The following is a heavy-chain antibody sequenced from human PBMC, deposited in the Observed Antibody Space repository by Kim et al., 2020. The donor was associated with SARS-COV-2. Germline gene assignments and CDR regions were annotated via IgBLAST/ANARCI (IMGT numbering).Heavy chain of an antibody. CDR3: AREGACTDCLFRTNDAFDL. V-gene: IGHV3-53*01. J-gene: IGHJ3*01. CDR1: GFTVNSDY. CDR2: IYSGGTT. D-gene: IGHD2-8*02. Sequence: GGSLRLSCVASGFTVNSDYMSWVRQAPGRGLEWVSLIYSGGTTFYSNSVKGRFIISRDNSKNSLYLQMNNLRVEDTAVYYCAREGACTDCLFRTNDAFDLGGQGTMVTVSS.